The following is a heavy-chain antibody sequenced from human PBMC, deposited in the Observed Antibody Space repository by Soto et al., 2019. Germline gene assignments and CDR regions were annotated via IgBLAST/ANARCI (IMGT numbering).Heavy chain of an antibody. CDR2: IYPSGSA. Sequence: QVQLQESGPALVKPSETLSLTCTVSVDSISSYYWSWIRPTAEKGLEWIGRIYPSGSANYNPSFKSRVTMSGDASKNKFSLKLRSVTAADTAVDDCARDRGRYCPTSSCPNGSYYGVDVCGQGTTVTVSS. CDR1: VDSISSYY. CDR3: ARDRGRYCPTSSCPNGSYYGVDV. J-gene: IGHJ6*02. D-gene: IGHD2-15*01. V-gene: IGHV4-4*07.